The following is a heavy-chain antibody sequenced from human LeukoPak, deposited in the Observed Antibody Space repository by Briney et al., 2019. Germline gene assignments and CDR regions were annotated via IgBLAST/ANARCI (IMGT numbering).Heavy chain of an antibody. D-gene: IGHD3-22*01. CDR3: ARDSGSNYYDSSGSRYYFDY. Sequence: TGGSLRLSCAASGFTFSSYWMSWVRQAPGKGLEWVANIKQDGSEKYYVDSVKGRFTISRDNAKNSLYLQMNSLRAEDTAVYYCARDSGSNYYDSSGSRYYFDYWGQGTLVTVSS. J-gene: IGHJ4*02. V-gene: IGHV3-7*01. CDR2: IKQDGSEK. CDR1: GFTFSSYW.